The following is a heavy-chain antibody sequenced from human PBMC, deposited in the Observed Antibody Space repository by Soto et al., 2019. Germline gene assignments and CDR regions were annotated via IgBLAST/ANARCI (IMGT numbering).Heavy chain of an antibody. CDR2: ISGSGGST. CDR1: GFTFSSYA. CDR3: AKDCRAAKLIAQFDY. V-gene: IGHV3-23*01. Sequence: PGGSLRLSCAASGFTFSSYAMSWVRQAPGKGLEWVSAISGSGGSTYYADSVKGRFTISRDNSKNTLYLQMNSLRAEDTAVYYCAKDCRAAKLIAQFDYWGQGTLVTVSS. D-gene: IGHD2-15*01. J-gene: IGHJ4*02.